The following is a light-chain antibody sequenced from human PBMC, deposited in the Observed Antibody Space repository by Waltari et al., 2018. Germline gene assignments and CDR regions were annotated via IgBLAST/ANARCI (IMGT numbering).Light chain of an antibody. Sequence: QSALTQPASVSGSPGQSITLSCTGTSSDAGGHNYVSWYQQHPGRAPKLMIYDVSNRPSGVSNRFSGSKSGNTASLTISGLQAEDEADYYCSSYTSSSTLVVFGGGTKLTVL. CDR3: SSYTSSSTLVV. J-gene: IGLJ2*01. V-gene: IGLV2-14*03. CDR2: DVS. CDR1: SSDAGGHNY.